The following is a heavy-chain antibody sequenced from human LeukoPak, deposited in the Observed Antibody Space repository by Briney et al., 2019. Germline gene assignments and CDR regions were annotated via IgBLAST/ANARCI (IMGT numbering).Heavy chain of an antibody. D-gene: IGHD2-15*01. J-gene: IGHJ4*02. CDR3: ARHYCTGGSCYRSDY. CDR2: IYYSGST. V-gene: IGHV4-39*01. Sequence: SETLSLTCTVSGGSISSSSYYWGWIRQPPGKGLEWIGSIYYSGSTYYNPSLKSRVTISVDTSKNQFSLKPTSVTAADTAVYYCARHYCTGGSCYRSDYWGQGTLVTVSS. CDR1: GGSISSSSYY.